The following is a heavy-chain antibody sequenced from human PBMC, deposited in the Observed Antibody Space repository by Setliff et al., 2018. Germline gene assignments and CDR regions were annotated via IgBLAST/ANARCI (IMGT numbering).Heavy chain of an antibody. D-gene: IGHD2-21*01. CDR2: MXXXXXXX. CDR1: GFTFTNYI. V-gene: IGHV3-30*04. CDR3: ARGGDYCGGECYIPPPDSY. J-gene: IGHJ4*02. Sequence: GVLRLSCAASGFTFTNYIIHWVRQAPGKGLEWVAVMXXXXXXXXXXXXXXGXXXXXRDIXKNTLYLQMNSLRPEDTAVYYCARGGDYCGGECYIPPPDSYWGQGTLVTVSS.